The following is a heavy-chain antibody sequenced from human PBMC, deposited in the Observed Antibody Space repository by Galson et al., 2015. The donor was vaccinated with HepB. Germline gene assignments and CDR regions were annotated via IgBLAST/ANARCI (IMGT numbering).Heavy chain of an antibody. D-gene: IGHD2-2*02. V-gene: IGHV3-48*01. J-gene: IGHJ6*03. CDR3: ARVSRIRSSELGYCSSTSCYTDKQYYFYYYMDV. CDR1: GFTFSSYS. Sequence: SLRLSCAASGFTFSSYSMNWVRQAPGKGLEWVSYISSSSSTIYYADSVKGRFTVSRDNAKNSLYLQMNSLRAEDTAVYYCARVSRIRSSELGYCSSTSCYTDKQYYFYYYMDVWGKGTTVTVSS. CDR2: ISSSSSTI.